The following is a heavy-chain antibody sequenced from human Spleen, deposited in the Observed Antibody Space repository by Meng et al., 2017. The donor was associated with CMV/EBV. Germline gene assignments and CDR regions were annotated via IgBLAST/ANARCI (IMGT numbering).Heavy chain of an antibody. CDR1: GFTFSSYW. J-gene: IGHJ6*02. V-gene: IGHV3-7*01. CDR3: ASNKLLGYCSSTSCPSSGNYYYYYGMDV. CDR2: IKQDGSEK. D-gene: IGHD2-2*01. Sequence: GESLKISCAASGFTFSSYWMSWVRQAPGKGLEWVANIKQDGSEKYYVDSVKGRFTISRNNAKNSLYLQMNSLRAEDTAVYHCASNKLLGYCSSTSCPSSGNYYYYYGMDVWGQGTTVTVSS.